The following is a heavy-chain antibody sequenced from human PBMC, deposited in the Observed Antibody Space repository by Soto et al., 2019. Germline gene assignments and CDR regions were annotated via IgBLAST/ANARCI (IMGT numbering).Heavy chain of an antibody. CDR2: ISNSGNTI. D-gene: IGHD1-20*01. CDR3: ARDIDNRDYYYGLDV. CDR1: GFVFKNYE. Sequence: GGSLRLSCVASGFVFKNYEMTWVRQAPGKGLEWISYISNSGNTIYVADSMRGRFTISRDNAKNSLFLQMNSLRADDTAVYYCARDIDNRDYYYGLDVWGQGTTVTVSS. J-gene: IGHJ6*02. V-gene: IGHV3-48*03.